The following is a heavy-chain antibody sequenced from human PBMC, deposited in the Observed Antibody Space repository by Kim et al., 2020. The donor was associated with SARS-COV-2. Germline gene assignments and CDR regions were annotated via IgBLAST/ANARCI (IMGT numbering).Heavy chain of an antibody. D-gene: IGHD3-3*01. J-gene: IGHJ5*02. Sequence: SETLSLTCAVYGGSFSGYYWSWIRQPPGKGREWIGEINHSGSTNYNPSPRSRVTISVDTSKNQFSLKLSSVTAAAAAVYYCARGFTIFGVVIIGGNWFDPWGQGTLVTVSS. CDR2: INHSGST. CDR3: ARGFTIFGVVIIGGNWFDP. V-gene: IGHV4-34*01. CDR1: GGSFSGYY.